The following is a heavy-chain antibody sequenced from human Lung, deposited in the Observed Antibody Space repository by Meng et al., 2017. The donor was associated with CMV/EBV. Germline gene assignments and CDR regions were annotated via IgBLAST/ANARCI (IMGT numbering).Heavy chain of an antibody. D-gene: IGHD2-2*01. V-gene: IGHV1-18*01. CDR1: GYTFTSYG. Sequence: ASVXVSXKASGYTFTSYGISWVRQAPGQGLEWMGWISAYNGNTKYAQKLQGRVTITTDTSTSTAYMELSSLRSDDTAVYYCARNRYCSSTSCYFDYWGQGTXVTVSS. CDR2: ISAYNGNT. J-gene: IGHJ4*02. CDR3: ARNRYCSSTSCYFDY.